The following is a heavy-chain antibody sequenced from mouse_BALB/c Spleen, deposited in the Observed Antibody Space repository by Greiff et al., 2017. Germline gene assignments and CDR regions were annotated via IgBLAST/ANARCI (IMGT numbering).Heavy chain of an antibody. J-gene: IGHJ3*01. CDR3: ASYYYGTPFAY. CDR1: GFNIKDTY. V-gene: IGHV14-3*02. CDR2: IDPANGNT. Sequence: VQLQQSGAELVKPGASVKLSCTASGFNIKDTYMHWVKQRPEQGLEWIGRIDPANGNTKYDPKFQGKATITADTSSNTAYLQLSSLTSEDTAVYYCASYYYGTPFAYWGQGTLVTVSA. D-gene: IGHD1-1*01.